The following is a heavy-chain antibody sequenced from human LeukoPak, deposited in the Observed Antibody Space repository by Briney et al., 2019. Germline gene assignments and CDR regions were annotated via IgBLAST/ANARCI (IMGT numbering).Heavy chain of an antibody. CDR1: GFTFSSYG. Sequence: GGSLRLSCAASGFTFSSYGMSWVRQAPGKGLEWVSSISSSSSYIYYADSVKGRFTISRDNAKNSLYLQMNSLRAEDTAVYYCARGHSSGVLYYFDYWGQGTLVTVSS. CDR3: ARGHSSGVLYYFDY. D-gene: IGHD6-19*01. J-gene: IGHJ4*02. V-gene: IGHV3-21*01. CDR2: ISSSSSYI.